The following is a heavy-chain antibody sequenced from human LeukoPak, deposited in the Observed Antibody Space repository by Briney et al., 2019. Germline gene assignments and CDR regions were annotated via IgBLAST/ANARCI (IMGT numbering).Heavy chain of an antibody. V-gene: IGHV7-4-1*02. CDR1: GYTFTSYA. Sequence: HGESLKVSCKASGYTFTSYAMNWVRQAPGQGLEWMGWINTNTGNPTYAQGFTGRFVFSLDTSVSTAYLQISSLKAEDTAVYYCARETLYYGDFKNNWFDPWGQGTLVTVSS. CDR2: INTNTGNP. CDR3: ARETLYYGDFKNNWFDP. D-gene: IGHD4-17*01. J-gene: IGHJ5*02.